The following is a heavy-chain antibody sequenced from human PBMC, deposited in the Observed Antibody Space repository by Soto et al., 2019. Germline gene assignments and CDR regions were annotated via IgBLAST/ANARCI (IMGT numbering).Heavy chain of an antibody. D-gene: IGHD2-2*01. CDR3: AICENDWGIGVLAAARGYYFED. CDR2: INHSGST. J-gene: IGHJ4*02. CDR1: GGSFSGYY. Sequence: SETLSLTCAVYGGSFSGYYCSWIRQPPWKGLQWIGGINHSGSTNYNPSLKSRVTTSVDTSKNHFSLKLSSVTAADTAVYYCAICENDWGIGVLAAARGYYFEDWGQGTLVTVSS. V-gene: IGHV4-34*01.